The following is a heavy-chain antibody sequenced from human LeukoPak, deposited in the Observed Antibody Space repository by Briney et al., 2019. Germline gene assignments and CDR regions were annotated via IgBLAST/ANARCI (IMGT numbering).Heavy chain of an antibody. CDR2: ISGSGGST. CDR3: AKFRGQEMVVVPAAIPNWFDP. CDR1: GFTFSSYA. J-gene: IGHJ5*02. D-gene: IGHD2-2*01. V-gene: IGHV3-23*01. Sequence: GGSLRLSCAASGFTFSSYAMSWVRQAPGKGLEWVSAISGSGGSTYYADSVKGRFTISRDNSKTTLYLQMNSLRAEDTAVYYCAKFRGQEMVVVPAAIPNWFDPWGQGTLVTVSS.